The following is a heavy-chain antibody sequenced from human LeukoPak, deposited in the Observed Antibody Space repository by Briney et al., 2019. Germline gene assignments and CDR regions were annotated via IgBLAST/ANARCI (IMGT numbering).Heavy chain of an antibody. CDR2: IYCSGST. CDR3: ARGLGYGEYLVPFDI. Sequence: SETLSLTCTVSGGSISSYYWSWIRQPPGKGLEWIGYIYCSGSTNYNPSLKSRVTISVDTSKNQFSLKLSSVTAADTAVYYCARGLGYGEYLVPFDIWGQGTLVTVSS. CDR1: GGSISSYY. V-gene: IGHV4-59*01. D-gene: IGHD4-17*01. J-gene: IGHJ3*02.